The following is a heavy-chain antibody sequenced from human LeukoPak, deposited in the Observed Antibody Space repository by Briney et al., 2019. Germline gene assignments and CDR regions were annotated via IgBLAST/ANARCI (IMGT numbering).Heavy chain of an antibody. J-gene: IGHJ1*01. CDR3: AKAAYGWGAEYFQH. D-gene: IGHD6-19*01. CDR2: ISWDGGST. V-gene: IGHV3-43D*03. Sequence: PGGSLRLSCAASGLTFDDYAMHWVRQAPGKGLEWVSLISWDGGSTYYADSVKGRFTISRDNSKNSLYLQMNSLRAEDTALYYCAKAAYGWGAEYFQHWGQGTLVTVSS. CDR1: GLTFDDYA.